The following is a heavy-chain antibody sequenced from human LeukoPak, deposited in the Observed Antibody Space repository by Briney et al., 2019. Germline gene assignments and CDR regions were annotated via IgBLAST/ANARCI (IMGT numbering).Heavy chain of an antibody. V-gene: IGHV4-38-2*02. D-gene: IGHD1-26*01. CDR2: IYHSGST. Sequence: PSGTLSLTCTVSGYSISSGYYWGWIRQPPGKGLEWIGSIYHSGSTYYNPSLKSRVTISVDTSKNQFSLKLSSVTAADTAVYYCASLRERSYYARGFDYWGQGTLVTVSS. J-gene: IGHJ4*02. CDR3: ASLRERSYYARGFDY. CDR1: GYSISSGYY.